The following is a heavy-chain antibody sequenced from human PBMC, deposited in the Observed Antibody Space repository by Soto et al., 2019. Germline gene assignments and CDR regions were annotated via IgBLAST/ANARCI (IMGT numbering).Heavy chain of an antibody. D-gene: IGHD6-13*01. V-gene: IGHV3-66*04. Sequence: EVQLVQSGGGLVQPGGSLRLSCAASGFTVSSSYMGWVRQAPGKGLEWVSSIYSSGNTYYADYVRGRFTISTDNSKDTLYLQMNSLRVDDTAMYYCARHVGYYWYFDLWGRGTLVTVSS. CDR3: ARHVGYYWYFDL. CDR1: GFTVSSSY. CDR2: IYSSGNT. J-gene: IGHJ2*01.